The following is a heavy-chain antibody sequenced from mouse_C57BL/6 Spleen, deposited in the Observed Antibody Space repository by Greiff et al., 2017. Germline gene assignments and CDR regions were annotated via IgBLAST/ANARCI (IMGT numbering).Heavy chain of an antibody. CDR2: IDPSDSYT. CDR3: ARGRQLSWFAY. J-gene: IGHJ3*01. Sequence: QVQLQQSGAELVMPGASVKLSCKASGYTFTSYWMHWVKQRPGQGLEWIGEIDPSDSYTNYNQKFKGKSTLTVDKSSSTAYMQLSSLTSEDSAVYYCARGRQLSWFAYWGQGTLVTVSA. V-gene: IGHV1-69*01. D-gene: IGHD3-2*02. CDR1: GYTFTSYW.